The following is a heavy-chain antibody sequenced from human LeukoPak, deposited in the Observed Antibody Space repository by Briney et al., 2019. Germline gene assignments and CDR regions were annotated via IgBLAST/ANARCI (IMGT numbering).Heavy chain of an antibody. CDR3: ARVSIGYYYDSSGYYSEQIFDY. CDR2: IYYSGST. CDR1: GGSISSYY. V-gene: IGHV4-59*01. D-gene: IGHD3-22*01. Sequence: PSETLSLTCTVSGGSISSYYWSWIRQPPGKGLEWIGYIYYSGSTNYNPSLKSRVTISVDTSKNQFSLKLSSVTAADTAVYYCARVSIGYYYDSSGYYSEQIFDYWGQGTLVTVSS. J-gene: IGHJ4*02.